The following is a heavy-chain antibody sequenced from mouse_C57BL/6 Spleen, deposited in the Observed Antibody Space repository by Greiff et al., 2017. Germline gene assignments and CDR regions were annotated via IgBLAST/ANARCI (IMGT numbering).Heavy chain of an antibody. J-gene: IGHJ1*03. V-gene: IGHV14-4*01. D-gene: IGHD1-1*01. CDR1: GFNINDDY. CDR3: ASGADGSSHGYFDV. Sequence: EVQLQQSGAELVRPGASVKLSCTASGFNINDDYMNWVKQRPEKGLEWIGWIDPENGGTDYDAKFQGQATIPADTSSSTAYLQLSSLTSDDPAVYYCASGADGSSHGYFDVGGTGTTVTVSS. CDR2: IDPENGGT.